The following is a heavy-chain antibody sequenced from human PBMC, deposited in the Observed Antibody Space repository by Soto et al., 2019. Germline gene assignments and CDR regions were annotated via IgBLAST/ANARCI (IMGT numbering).Heavy chain of an antibody. CDR1: GVTFTTYT. V-gene: IGHV3-23*01. Sequence: EVQLLESGGGLVQPGGSLRLSCAASGVTFTTYTMSWVRQAPGKGLEWVSVISGSGGRPSYADSLQGRFIISRDNPKSTLYLQMNSLRAEDTAMYYCAIARCYTTACYVPDSWGQGTLLTVSS. J-gene: IGHJ5*01. CDR2: ISGSGGRP. D-gene: IGHD3-16*02. CDR3: AIARCYTTACYVPDS.